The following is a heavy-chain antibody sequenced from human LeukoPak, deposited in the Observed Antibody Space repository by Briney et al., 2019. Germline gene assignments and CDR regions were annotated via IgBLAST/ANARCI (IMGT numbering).Heavy chain of an antibody. V-gene: IGHV4-39*07. CDR3: ARGSEAFDI. CDR2: FYHSGSS. J-gene: IGHJ3*02. CDR1: GGSISGSDYY. Sequence: SETLSLTCSVSGGSISGSDYYWGWVRQPPGKGLEWIGSFYHSGSSYYNSSLKSRLTMSVDPSKNQFSLKLSSVTAADTAVYYCARGSEAFDIWGQGTMVTVSS.